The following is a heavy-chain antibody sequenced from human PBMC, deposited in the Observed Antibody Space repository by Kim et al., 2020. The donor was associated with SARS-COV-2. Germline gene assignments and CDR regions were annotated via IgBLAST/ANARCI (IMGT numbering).Heavy chain of an antibody. J-gene: IGHJ4*02. Sequence: HEPSLKSRVTISVDTSKNQFSLKLSSVTAADTAVYYLARGTHSSGWYRFRGQGTLVPVSS. V-gene: IGHV4-34*01. D-gene: IGHD6-19*01. CDR3: ARGTHSSGWYRF.